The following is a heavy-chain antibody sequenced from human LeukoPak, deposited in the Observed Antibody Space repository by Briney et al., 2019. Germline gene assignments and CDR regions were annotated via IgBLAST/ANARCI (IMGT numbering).Heavy chain of an antibody. Sequence: GGSLRLSCATSGFPFETNTMSWVRQAPGKGLEWVATIGNTETFYADSVTGRFTISRDNSKNTVNLQMNRLRVEDTAIYYCAKDWIQFNRVFDCFDSWGQGTLVTVSS. D-gene: IGHD5-18*01. CDR1: GFPFETNT. V-gene: IGHV3-23*01. CDR3: AKDWIQFNRVFDCFDS. J-gene: IGHJ4*02. CDR2: IGNTET.